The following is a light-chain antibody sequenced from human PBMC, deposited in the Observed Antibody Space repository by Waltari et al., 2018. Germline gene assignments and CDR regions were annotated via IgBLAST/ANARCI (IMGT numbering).Light chain of an antibody. CDR2: AAS. Sequence: DIQMTQSPSSLSASVGDRLTITCRASQSIDNYLNWYQQKPGKAPKLLIYAASSLQSGVPSRFGGSGSRTDFTLTISSLQPEDFATYYCQQSYSTPLYTFGQGTKLEIK. V-gene: IGKV1-39*01. J-gene: IGKJ2*01. CDR1: QSIDNY. CDR3: QQSYSTPLYT.